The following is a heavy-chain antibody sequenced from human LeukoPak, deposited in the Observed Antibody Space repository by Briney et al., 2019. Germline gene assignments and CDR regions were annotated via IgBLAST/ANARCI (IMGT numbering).Heavy chain of an antibody. V-gene: IGHV3-53*01. CDR1: GFTVSSNY. D-gene: IGHD5-12*01. Sequence: GGSLRLSCAASGFTVSSNYMTWVRQAPGKGLEWVSVIYIGGSAYYADSVKGRFTISRDNSKSTLYPQMNSLRAEDTAVYYCARGTLGSGYGYFDYWGQGTLVTVSS. CDR3: ARGTLGSGYGYFDY. CDR2: IYIGGSA. J-gene: IGHJ4*02.